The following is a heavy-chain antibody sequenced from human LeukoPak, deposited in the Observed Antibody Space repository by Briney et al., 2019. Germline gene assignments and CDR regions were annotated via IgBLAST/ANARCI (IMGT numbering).Heavy chain of an antibody. CDR3: ARDFDRGLLDY. V-gene: IGHV3-33*05. Sequence: GGSLRLSCAASGFTFSSYGMHWVRQAPGKGLEWVAVISYDGSNKYYADSVKGRFTISRDNSKNTLYLQMNSLRAEDTAVYYCARDFDRGLLDYWGQGTLVTVSS. J-gene: IGHJ4*02. CDR1: GFTFSSYG. CDR2: ISYDGSNK.